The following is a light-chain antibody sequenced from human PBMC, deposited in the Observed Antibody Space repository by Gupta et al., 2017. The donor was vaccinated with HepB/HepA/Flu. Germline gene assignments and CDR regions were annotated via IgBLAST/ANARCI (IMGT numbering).Light chain of an antibody. CDR3: QQYGVSARS. V-gene: IGKV3-20*01. CDR2: GAT. Sequence: EIVLTQSPGTLSLSPGDRATLSCRASQSVSGSYLAWYQQKPGQAPRLLIYGATSRATGIPDRFSGSGSGTDFTLTINRLVPEDFAVYFCQQYGVSARSFGQGTKLEIK. J-gene: IGKJ2*04. CDR1: QSVSGSY.